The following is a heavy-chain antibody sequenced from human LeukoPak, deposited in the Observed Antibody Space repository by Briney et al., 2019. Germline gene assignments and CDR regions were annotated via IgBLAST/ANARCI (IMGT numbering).Heavy chain of an antibody. Sequence: GGSLRLSCAASGFTFSSYEMNWVRQAPGKGLEWVSYISSSGSTIYYADSVKGRFTISRDNAKNSLYLQMNSLRAEDTAVYYCAGLKYGDYRSNWFDPWGQGTLVTVSS. V-gene: IGHV3-48*03. J-gene: IGHJ5*02. CDR1: GFTFSSYE. CDR2: ISSSGSTI. CDR3: AGLKYGDYRSNWFDP. D-gene: IGHD4-17*01.